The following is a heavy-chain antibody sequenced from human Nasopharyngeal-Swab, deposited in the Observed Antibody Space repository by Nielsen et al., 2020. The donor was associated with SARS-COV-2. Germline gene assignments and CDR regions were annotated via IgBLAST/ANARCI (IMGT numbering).Heavy chain of an antibody. V-gene: IGHV3-30-3*01. CDR2: ISYDGNYK. Sequence: GESLKISCTASGFTLRRYVMYWVRQAPGMGLEWVASISYDGNYKSYADSVKGRFTVSRDDSENTLYLQVSSLKTEDTAVYYCAKVLSSSEDFDYWGQGTLVTVSS. CDR3: AKVLSSSEDFDY. J-gene: IGHJ4*02. CDR1: GFTLRRYV. D-gene: IGHD6-6*01.